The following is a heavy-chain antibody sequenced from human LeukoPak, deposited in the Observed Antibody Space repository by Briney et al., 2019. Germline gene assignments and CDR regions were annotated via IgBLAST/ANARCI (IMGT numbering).Heavy chain of an antibody. CDR1: GGSVSSGSYY. Sequence: SETLSLTCTVSGGSVSSGSYYWSWIRQPPGKGLEWIGYIYYSASTNYNPSLKSRVTISVDTSNNQFSLKLSSVTAADTAVYYCARDSVVITTGYYYYGMDVWGQGTTVTVSS. D-gene: IGHD3-22*01. CDR3: ARDSVVITTGYYYYGMDV. J-gene: IGHJ6*02. CDR2: IYYSAST. V-gene: IGHV4-61*01.